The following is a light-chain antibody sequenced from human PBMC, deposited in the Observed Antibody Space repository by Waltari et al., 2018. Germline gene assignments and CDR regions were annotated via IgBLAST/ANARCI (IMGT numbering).Light chain of an antibody. V-gene: IGKV4-1*01. CDR1: QRVFYSSTNKNN. Sequence: DIVMTQSPDSLAVSLAARVSINCKASQRVFYSSTNKNNLAWYHQKPGQPPTLLIYWASARESGVPVRFSGSGSGIDFTLTIGSLQAEDVAVYYCQQYYSTPWTCGQGTKVEIK. CDR3: QQYYSTPWT. CDR2: WAS. J-gene: IGKJ1*01.